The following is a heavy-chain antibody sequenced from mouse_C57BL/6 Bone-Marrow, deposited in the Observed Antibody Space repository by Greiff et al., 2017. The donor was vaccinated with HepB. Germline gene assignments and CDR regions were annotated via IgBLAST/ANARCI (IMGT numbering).Heavy chain of an antibody. Sequence: QVQLKESGAELMKPGASVKLSCKATGYTFTGYWIEWVKQRPGHGLEWIGEILPGSGSTNYNEKFKGKATFTADTSSNTAYMQLSSLTTEDSAIYYCARYETTVVATRGGYFDVWGTGTTVTVSS. CDR2: ILPGSGST. CDR3: ARYETTVVATRGGYFDV. CDR1: GYTFTGYW. D-gene: IGHD1-1*01. V-gene: IGHV1-9*01. J-gene: IGHJ1*03.